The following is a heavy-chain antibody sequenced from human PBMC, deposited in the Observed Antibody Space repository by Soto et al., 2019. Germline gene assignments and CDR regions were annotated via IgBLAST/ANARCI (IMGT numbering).Heavy chain of an antibody. V-gene: IGHV5-51*01. J-gene: IGHJ6*03. D-gene: IGHD2-2*01. Sequence: PGESLKISCEGSGNSFTNYWIGWVRQMPGKGLEWMGSISPADSDTRYSPSFQGQVTISADKSISTAYLQWSSLKASDTAMYYCARQGTCKGSSTSCSPPYYYYYYMDVWGKGTTVTVSS. CDR2: ISPADSDT. CDR3: ARQGTCKGSSTSCSPPYYYYYYMDV. CDR1: GNSFTNYW.